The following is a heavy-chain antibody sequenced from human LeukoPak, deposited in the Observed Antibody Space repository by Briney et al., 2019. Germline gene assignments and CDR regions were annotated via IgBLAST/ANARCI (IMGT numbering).Heavy chain of an antibody. CDR3: ARDWVSYGSGSYILGGQPDY. CDR1: GFTFSSYA. D-gene: IGHD3-10*01. CDR2: ISYDGSNK. J-gene: IGHJ4*02. Sequence: GRSLRLSCAASGFTFSSYAMHWVRQAPGEGLEWVAVISYDGSNKYYADSMKGRFTISRDNSKNTLYLQMNSLRAEDTAVYYCARDWVSYGSGSYILGGQPDYWGQGTLVTVSS. V-gene: IGHV3-30*04.